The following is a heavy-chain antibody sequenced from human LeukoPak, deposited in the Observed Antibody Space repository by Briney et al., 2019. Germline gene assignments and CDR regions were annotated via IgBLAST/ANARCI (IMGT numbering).Heavy chain of an antibody. CDR2: IYTSGST. CDR1: GGSISSGSYY. J-gene: IGHJ4*02. CDR3: ARRPYSSTAGGFDY. Sequence: PSETLSLTCTVSGGSISSGSYYWSWIRQPAGKGLEWIGRIYTSGSTNYNPSLKSRVTISVDTSKNQFSLKLSSVTAADTAVYYCARRPYSSTAGGFDYWGQGTLVIVSS. D-gene: IGHD6-13*01. V-gene: IGHV4-61*02.